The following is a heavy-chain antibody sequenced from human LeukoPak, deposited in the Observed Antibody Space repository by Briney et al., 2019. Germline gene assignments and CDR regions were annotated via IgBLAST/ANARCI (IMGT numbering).Heavy chain of an antibody. CDR1: GLAVDYYA. CDR2: ISGDAGST. Sequence: GRPLPRSSPAPGLAVDYYAMHWAGPAPAKGLEWVSLISGDAGSTHYADSVKGRFTISRDYSKTSLYLQMNSLRTEDTALYYCVKGQQWLLKNWGQGTQVTVSS. V-gene: IGHV3-43*02. D-gene: IGHD6-19*01. J-gene: IGHJ4*02. CDR3: VKGQQWLLKN.